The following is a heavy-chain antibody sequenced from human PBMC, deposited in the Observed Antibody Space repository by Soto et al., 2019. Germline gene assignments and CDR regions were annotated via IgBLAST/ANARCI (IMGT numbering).Heavy chain of an antibody. V-gene: IGHV1-2*04. CDR2: IHPNSGGT. Sequence: QVPLVQSGAEVKKPGASVKVSCQASGYTFTGYYMHWVRQAPGQGLEWMGWIHPNSGGTNYAQKFQGWVTMTRDTSISTAYMELSRLRSDDTAVYYCARVGRTTYYDFWSGPRSSNWFDPWGQGTLVTVSS. J-gene: IGHJ5*02. CDR3: ARVGRTTYYDFWSGPRSSNWFDP. CDR1: GYTFTGYY. D-gene: IGHD3-3*01.